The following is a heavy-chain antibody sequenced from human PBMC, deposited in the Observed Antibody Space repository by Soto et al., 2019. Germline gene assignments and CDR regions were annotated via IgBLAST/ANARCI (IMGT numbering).Heavy chain of an antibody. CDR2: IIPIFGTA. V-gene: IGHV1-69*13. J-gene: IGHJ3*02. CDR3: ASSSRAYDYVWGSYLDAFDI. Sequence: SVKVSCKAAGGTFSSYAISWVRQAPGQGLEWMGGIIPIFGTANYAQKFQGRVTITADESTSTAYMELSSLRSEDTAVYYCASSSRAYDYVWGSYLDAFDIWGQGTMVTVSS. D-gene: IGHD3-16*02. CDR1: GGTFSSYA.